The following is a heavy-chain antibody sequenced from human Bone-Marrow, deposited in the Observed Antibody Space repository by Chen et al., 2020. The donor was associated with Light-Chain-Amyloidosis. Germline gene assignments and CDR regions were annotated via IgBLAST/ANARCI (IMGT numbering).Heavy chain of an antibody. CDR1: GYTFPNYW. CDR2: IYPDDSDA. CDR3: ARRRDGYNFDY. Sequence: EVQLEQSGPEVKKPGESLKISCKGSGYTFPNYWIGWVRQMPGKGLEWMGVIYPDDSDARYSPSVEGQVTISADKSITTAYLRWRSLKASDTAMYYCARRRDGYNFDYWGQGTLVTVSS. D-gene: IGHD5-12*01. J-gene: IGHJ4*02. V-gene: IGHV5-51*01.